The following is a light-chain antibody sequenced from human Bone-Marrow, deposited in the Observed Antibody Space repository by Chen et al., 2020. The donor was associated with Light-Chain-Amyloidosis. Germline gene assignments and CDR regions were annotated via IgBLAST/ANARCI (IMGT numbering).Light chain of an antibody. CDR1: SSDVGVDNH. J-gene: IGLJ1*01. CDR3: SSYTITNTLV. CDR2: EVT. Sequence: QSALTQPASVSGSPGQSITISCPGTSSDVGVDNHVSWYQQHPDKAPKLIIYEVTNRPSWVPDRFSGSKSDNTASLTISGLQTEDEADYFCSSYTITNTLVFGSGTRVTVL. V-gene: IGLV2-14*01.